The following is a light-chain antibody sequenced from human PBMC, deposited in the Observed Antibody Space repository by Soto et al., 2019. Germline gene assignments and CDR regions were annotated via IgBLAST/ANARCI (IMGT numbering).Light chain of an antibody. CDR3: ISSTNANALVI. CDR1: SSDIGRYKF. CDR2: EGT. J-gene: IGLJ6*01. Sequence: QSVLTQPASVSGSPGQSVTISCTGTSSDIGRYKFVSWFQQHPGKAPKLLIFEGTNRPSGVSNRFSGSKSGNTASLTISGLQAEEVAIYFCISSTNANALVIFGRGTKV. V-gene: IGLV2-14*01.